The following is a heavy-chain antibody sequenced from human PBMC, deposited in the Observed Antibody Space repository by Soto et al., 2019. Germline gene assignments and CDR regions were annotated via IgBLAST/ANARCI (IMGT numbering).Heavy chain of an antibody. J-gene: IGHJ4*02. CDR2: IIPTLGIA. V-gene: IGHV1-69*02. Sequence: SVKVSCKASGGTFSSYTISWVRQAPGQGLEWMGRIIPTLGIANCAQKFQGRVTITADKSTSTAYMELSSLRSEDTAVYYCASGLVVVAATSLADDYWGQGTLVTVSS. CDR3: ASGLVVVAATSLADDY. D-gene: IGHD2-15*01. CDR1: GGTFSSYT.